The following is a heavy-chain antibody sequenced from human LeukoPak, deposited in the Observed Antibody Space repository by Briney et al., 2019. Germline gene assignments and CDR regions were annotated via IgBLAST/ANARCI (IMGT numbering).Heavy chain of an antibody. J-gene: IGHJ4*02. CDR1: GYTFTGYY. V-gene: IGHV1-2*02. CDR3: ATFFGSGWYGIDY. CDR2: INPNSGGT. Sequence: ASVKVSCKASGYTFTGYYMHWVRQAPGQGLEWMGWINPNSGGTNYAQKFQGRVTMTRDTSISTAYMELSSLRSEDTAVYYCATFFGSGWYGIDYWGQGTLVTVSS. D-gene: IGHD6-19*01.